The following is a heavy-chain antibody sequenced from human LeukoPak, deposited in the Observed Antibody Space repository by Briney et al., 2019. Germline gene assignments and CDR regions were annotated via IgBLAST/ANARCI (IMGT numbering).Heavy chain of an antibody. J-gene: IGHJ4*02. D-gene: IGHD1-26*01. V-gene: IGHV3-30*02. Sequence: PGGSLRLSCAASGFTFSNYGIHWVRQAPGKGLEWVAFIRYDGSNKYYADSVRGRFTISRDNSKNTLYPQMNSLRTVDTAVYYCAKDPGGSYSHFDYWGQGTLVTVSS. CDR1: GFTFSNYG. CDR2: IRYDGSNK. CDR3: AKDPGGSYSHFDY.